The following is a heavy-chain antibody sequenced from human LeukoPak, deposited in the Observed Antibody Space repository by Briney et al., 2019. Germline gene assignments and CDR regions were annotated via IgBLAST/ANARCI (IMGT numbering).Heavy chain of an antibody. CDR2: IRPGGDGP. CDR1: GNSLNNYH. V-gene: IGHV1-46*02. J-gene: IGHJ4*02. D-gene: IGHD1-1*01. CDR3: GRDPTYRNYFDS. Sequence: ASVKVSCKASGNSLNNYHMHWVRQAPGQGLEWLGIIRPGGDGPSYAQKFQGRVTMTRDMSTSTVYMELSSLTSDDTAVYYWGRDPTYRNYFDSWGQGTLVTVSS.